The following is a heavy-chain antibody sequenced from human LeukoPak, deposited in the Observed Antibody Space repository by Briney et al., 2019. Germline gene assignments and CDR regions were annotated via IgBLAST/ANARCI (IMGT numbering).Heavy chain of an antibody. J-gene: IGHJ2*01. V-gene: IGHV4-39*01. Sequence: SETLSLTCTVSGGSISSSSYYWGWIRQPPGKGLEWIGSICYSGSTYYNPSLKSRVTMSVDTSKNQFSLKLSSVTAADTAAYYCARHQWLQAYWYFDLWGRGTLATVSS. CDR2: ICYSGST. CDR1: GGSISSSSYY. CDR3: ARHQWLQAYWYFDL. D-gene: IGHD5-24*01.